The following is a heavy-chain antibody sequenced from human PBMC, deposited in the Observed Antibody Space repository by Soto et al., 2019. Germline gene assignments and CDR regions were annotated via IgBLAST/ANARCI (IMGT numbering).Heavy chain of an antibody. CDR1: GGSISSGGYY. J-gene: IGHJ4*02. V-gene: IGHV4-31*03. D-gene: IGHD2-15*01. CDR2: IYYSGST. Sequence: QVQLQESGPGLVKPSQTLSLTCTVSGGSISSGGYYWSWIRQHPGKGLEWIGYIYYSGSTYYNPSLKSRVTISVDTSKNQFSLKLSSVTAADTAVYYCAREPNQYCSDGSCYSGFDYWGQGTLVTVSS. CDR3: AREPNQYCSDGSCYSGFDY.